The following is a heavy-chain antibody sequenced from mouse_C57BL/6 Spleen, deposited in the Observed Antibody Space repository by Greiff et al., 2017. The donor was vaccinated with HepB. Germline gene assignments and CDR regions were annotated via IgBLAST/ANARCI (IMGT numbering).Heavy chain of an antibody. V-gene: IGHV14-1*01. CDR1: GFNIKDYY. D-gene: IGHD1-1*01. J-gene: IGHJ2*01. CDR2: IDPEDGDT. Sequence: EVQLQQSGAELVRPGASVKLSCTASGFNIKDYYMHWVKQRPEQGLEWIGRIDPEDGDTEYAPKFQGKATMTADTSSNTAYLQLSSLTSEDTAVYYCTTVYYYGSSSWGNFDYWGQGTTLTVSS. CDR3: TTVYYYGSSSWGNFDY.